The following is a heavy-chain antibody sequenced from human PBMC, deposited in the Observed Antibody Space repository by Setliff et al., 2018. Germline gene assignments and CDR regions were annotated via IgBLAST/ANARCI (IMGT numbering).Heavy chain of an antibody. CDR3: ARTGTYRYFDY. J-gene: IGHJ4*02. Sequence: SETLSLTCTVPGDSISSFSYYWGWIRQPPGKGLEWIGTIYDSGKTYYNPSLKSRVTISVDTSKNQFSLKLNSVTAADTAVYYCARTGTYRYFDYWGQGTRVTVSS. D-gene: IGHD1-1*01. CDR2: IYDSGKT. V-gene: IGHV4-39*01. CDR1: GDSISSFSYY.